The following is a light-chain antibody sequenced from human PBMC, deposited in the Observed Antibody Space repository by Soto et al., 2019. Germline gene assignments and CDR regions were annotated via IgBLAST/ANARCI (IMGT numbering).Light chain of an antibody. CDR2: RNN. CDR3: AAWDDSLSAWV. Sequence: QSVLTQPPSASGTPGQRVTISCSGSSSNIGSYYVYWYQQLPGTAPKLLIYRNNQRPSGVPDRVSGSKSGTSASLAISGLRSEDEADYYCAAWDDSLSAWVFGGGTKLTVL. J-gene: IGLJ3*02. CDR1: SSNIGSYY. V-gene: IGLV1-47*01.